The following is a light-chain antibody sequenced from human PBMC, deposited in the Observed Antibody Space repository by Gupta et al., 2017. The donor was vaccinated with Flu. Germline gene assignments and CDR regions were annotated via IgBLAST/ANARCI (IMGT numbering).Light chain of an antibody. J-gene: IGLJ2*01. V-gene: IGLV2-8*01. CDR1: SSDVGGYNY. Sequence: QSALTQPRSASGSPGQSVTISCTRTSSDVGGYNYVSWYQHHPGRAPKLMIHDVTKRPSGVPDRFSGSKSGNTAALTVSGLQAEDEDDYYCSSYTGRNNVVFGGGTKLAVL. CDR2: DVT. CDR3: SSYTGRNNVV.